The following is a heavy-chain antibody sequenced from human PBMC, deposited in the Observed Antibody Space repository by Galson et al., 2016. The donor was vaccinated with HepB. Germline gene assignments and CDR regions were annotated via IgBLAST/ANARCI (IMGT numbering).Heavy chain of an antibody. Sequence: SVKVSCKASGYRFPTYGISRVRQAPGQGLEWLGWISANSGNTRYAEKFQDRVTMTRDTSASSVYMDLRSLRSDDTAVYYCARDVQYRFDYWGQGSLVTVAS. CDR2: ISANSGNT. CDR1: GYRFPTYG. V-gene: IGHV1-18*04. J-gene: IGHJ4*02. CDR3: ARDVQYRFDY. D-gene: IGHD1-1*01.